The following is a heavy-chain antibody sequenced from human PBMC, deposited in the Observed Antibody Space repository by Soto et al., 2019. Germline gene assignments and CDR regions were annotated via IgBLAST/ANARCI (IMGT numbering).Heavy chain of an antibody. Sequence: QVQLQESGPGLVKPSGTLSLTCAVSGGSISSSNWWSWVRQPPGKGLEWIGEIYHSGSTNYNPSLQSRVTISVDKSKDQFSLKLSAVTAAYTAVYYCARAAMGGSSWPFDYWGQGTLVTVSS. CDR2: IYHSGST. CDR1: GGSISSSNW. J-gene: IGHJ4*02. V-gene: IGHV4-4*02. D-gene: IGHD6-13*01. CDR3: ARAAMGGSSWPFDY.